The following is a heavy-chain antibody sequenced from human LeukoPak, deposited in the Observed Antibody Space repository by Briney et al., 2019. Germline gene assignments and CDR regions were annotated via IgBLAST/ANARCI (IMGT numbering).Heavy chain of an antibody. D-gene: IGHD2-8*01. CDR2: ISSSSSYI. J-gene: IGHJ4*02. V-gene: IGHV3-21*01. CDR3: ARENRQRTYCTNGVCFLAPGMLDY. CDR1: GFTFSSYS. Sequence: PGGSLRLSCAASGFTFSSYSMNWVRQAPGKGLEWVSSISSSSSYIYYADSVKGRFTISRDNAKNSLYLQMNSLRAEDTAVYYCARENRQRTYCTNGVCFLAPGMLDYWGQGTLVTVSS.